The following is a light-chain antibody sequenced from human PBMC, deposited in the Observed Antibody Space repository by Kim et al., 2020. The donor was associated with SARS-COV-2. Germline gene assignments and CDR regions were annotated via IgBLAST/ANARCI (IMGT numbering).Light chain of an antibody. Sequence: EIVLTQSPATLSLSPGEGATLSCRASQSVGSSLAWYQQKPGQTPRLLIYEASNRATGIPARFSGSGSGTDFTLTITSLEPEDFAVYYCQQRRDWPLTFGGGTKVDIK. V-gene: IGKV3-11*01. CDR1: QSVGSS. CDR2: EAS. CDR3: QQRRDWPLT. J-gene: IGKJ4*01.